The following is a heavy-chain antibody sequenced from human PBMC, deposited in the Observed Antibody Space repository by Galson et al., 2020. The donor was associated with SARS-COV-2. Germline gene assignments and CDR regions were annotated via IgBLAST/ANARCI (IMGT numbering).Heavy chain of an antibody. D-gene: IGHD5-12*01. CDR1: GGSISRSPYY. Sequence: SETLSLTCSVSGGSISRSPYYWGWIRQPPGEGLEWIGFIYYTGSTYYNPSLESRVTVSVDTSKNQFALKMTSLTAADTAVYYCARDQDGYNSRELRIEYWGQGILATVSS. CDR3: ARDQDGYNSRELRIEY. CDR2: IYYTGST. J-gene: IGHJ4*02. V-gene: IGHV4-39*06.